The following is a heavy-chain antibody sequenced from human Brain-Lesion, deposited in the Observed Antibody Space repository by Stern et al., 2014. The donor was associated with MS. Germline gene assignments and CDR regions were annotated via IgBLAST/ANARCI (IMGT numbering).Heavy chain of an antibody. CDR3: ARDDHRDSSGHYAPFDY. CDR1: GYTFIRYA. J-gene: IGHJ4*02. CDR2: INGVDDKT. Sequence: VQLVQSGAEVKKPGASVKVSCKASGYTFIRYAMQWVRQAPGQRLEWMGRINGVDDKTKYSHKFQGRVTITRDTSANTVYMELSSLRSEDTAVYYCARDDHRDSSGHYAPFDYWGQGTRVTVPS. V-gene: IGHV1-3*01. D-gene: IGHD3-22*01.